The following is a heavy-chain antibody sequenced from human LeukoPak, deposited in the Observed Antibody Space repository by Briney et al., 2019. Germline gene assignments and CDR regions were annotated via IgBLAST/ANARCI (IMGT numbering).Heavy chain of an antibody. CDR3: ARELTTVTSWFDP. J-gene: IGHJ5*02. CDR2: INPSGGST. Sequence: ASVKVSCKASGYTFTSYYMHWVRQAPGQGLEWMGIINPSGGSTSYAQKFQGRVTKTRDTSTSTVYMELSSLRSEDTAVYYCARELTTVTSWFDPWGQGTLVTVSS. CDR1: GYTFTSYY. V-gene: IGHV1-46*01. D-gene: IGHD4-17*01.